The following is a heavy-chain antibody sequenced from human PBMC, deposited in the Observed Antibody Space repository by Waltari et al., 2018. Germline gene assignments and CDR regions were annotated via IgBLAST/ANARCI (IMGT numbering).Heavy chain of an antibody. D-gene: IGHD4-17*01. CDR2: IYHSGST. J-gene: IGHJ5*02. CDR3: ARYYGDYPNWFDP. V-gene: IGHV4-38-2*01. CDR1: GYSISSGYY. Sequence: QVQLQESGPGLVKPSETLSLTCAVPGYSISSGYYWGWIRQPPGKGLEWIGSIYHSGSTYYNPSLKSRVTISVDTSKNQFSLKLSSVTAADTAVYYCARYYGDYPNWFDPWGQGTLVTVSS.